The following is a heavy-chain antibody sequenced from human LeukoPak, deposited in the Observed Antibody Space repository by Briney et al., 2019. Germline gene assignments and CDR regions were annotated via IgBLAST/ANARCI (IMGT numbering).Heavy chain of an antibody. V-gene: IGHV3-7*01. CDR3: ARARSSIWRRQVSIWFDP. Sequence: PGGSLRLSCAASGFTFSNYWMTWVRQAPGRGLEWLANIKEDGSEKYYVDSVKGRISVSRDNDKNAVYLQMNRLSAEDTAVYYCARARSSIWRRQVSIWFDPWGQGTLVTVSS. CDR2: IKEDGSEK. D-gene: IGHD6-13*01. J-gene: IGHJ5*02. CDR1: GFTFSNYW.